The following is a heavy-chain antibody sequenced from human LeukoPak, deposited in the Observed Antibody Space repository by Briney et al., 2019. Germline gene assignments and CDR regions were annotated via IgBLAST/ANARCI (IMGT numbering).Heavy chain of an antibody. CDR3: ARDQPEYQLLYWFDP. Sequence: KPSETLSLTCAVYGGSFSGYYWSWIRQPAGKGLEWIGRIYTSGSTNYNPSLKSRVTMSVDTSKNQFSLKLSSVTAADTAVYYCARDQPEYQLLYWFDPWGQGTLVTVSS. J-gene: IGHJ5*02. CDR2: IYTSGST. CDR1: GGSFSGYY. V-gene: IGHV4-4*07. D-gene: IGHD2-2*01.